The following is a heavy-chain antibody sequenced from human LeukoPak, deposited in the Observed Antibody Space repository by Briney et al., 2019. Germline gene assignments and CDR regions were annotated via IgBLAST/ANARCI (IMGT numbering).Heavy chain of an antibody. D-gene: IGHD4-17*01. V-gene: IGHV4-59*01. J-gene: IGHJ5*02. CDR2: IYYSGST. CDR1: GGSISSYY. CDR3: ARVTPTDYGDCTNWFDP. Sequence: TSETLSLTCTVSGGSISSYYWSWIRQPPGKGLEWIGYIYYSGSTNYNPSLKSRVTISVDTSKNQFSLKLSSVTAADTAVYYCARVTPTDYGDCTNWFDPWGQGTLVTVSS.